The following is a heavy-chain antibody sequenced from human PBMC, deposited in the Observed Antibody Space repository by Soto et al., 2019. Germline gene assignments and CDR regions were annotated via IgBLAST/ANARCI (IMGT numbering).Heavy chain of an antibody. D-gene: IGHD4-17*01. J-gene: IGHJ4*01. Sequence: GESLKISCAASGFTFRAYSMYWVRQAPGKGLEWVSLITGSGGIIYYADSVRGRFTIARDNAKNYLYLQMSSLRAEDTAVYYCTRDVNGDSAPLWGHGTLVTVSS. V-gene: IGHV3-48*01. CDR1: GFTFRAYS. CDR3: TRDVNGDSAPL. CDR2: ITGSGGII.